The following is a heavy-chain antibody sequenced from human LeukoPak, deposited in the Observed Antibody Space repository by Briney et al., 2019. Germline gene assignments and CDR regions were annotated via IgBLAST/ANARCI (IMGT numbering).Heavy chain of an antibody. CDR2: ISSSGSTI. Sequence: GGSLRLSCAASGFTFSDYYMSWIRQAPGKGLEWVSYISSSGSTIYYADSVKGRFTISRDNAKNSLYLQMNSLRAEDTAVYYCARRYGDPTIAAFDIWGQGTMVTVSS. CDR1: GFTFSDYY. CDR3: ARRYGDPTIAAFDI. D-gene: IGHD4-17*01. J-gene: IGHJ3*02. V-gene: IGHV3-11*01.